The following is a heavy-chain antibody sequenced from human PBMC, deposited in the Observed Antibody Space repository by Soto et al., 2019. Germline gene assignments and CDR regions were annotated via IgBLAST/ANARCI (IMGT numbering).Heavy chain of an antibody. D-gene: IGHD3-3*01. CDR3: ARTKYRTSYITIFGVGHLGY. V-gene: IGHV3-23*01. CDR2: ISGSGGST. Sequence: GGSLRLSCAASGFTFSSYAMSWVRQAPGKGLEWVSAISGSGGSTYYADSVKGRFTISRDNSKNTLYLQMNSLRAEDTAVYYCARTKYRTSYITIFGVGHLGYWGHGTLVTVSS. J-gene: IGHJ4*01. CDR1: GFTFSSYA.